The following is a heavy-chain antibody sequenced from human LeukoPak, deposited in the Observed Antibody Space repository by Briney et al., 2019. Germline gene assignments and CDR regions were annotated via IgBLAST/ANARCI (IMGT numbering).Heavy chain of an antibody. CDR3: ARGRDSSNYYSGPGDY. Sequence: GASVKVSCKASGYTFTGYYMHWVRQAPGQGLEWMGWINPNSGGTNYAQKFQGRVTMTTDTSISTAYMELSSLRSDDTAVYYCARGRDSSNYYSGPGDYWGQGTLVTVSS. D-gene: IGHD3-22*01. CDR2: INPNSGGT. V-gene: IGHV1-2*02. CDR1: GYTFTGYY. J-gene: IGHJ4*02.